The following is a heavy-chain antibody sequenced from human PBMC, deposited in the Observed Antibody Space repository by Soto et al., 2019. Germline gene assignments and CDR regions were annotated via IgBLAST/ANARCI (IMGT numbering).Heavy chain of an antibody. D-gene: IGHD3-10*01. CDR2: GSPPFRTS. CDR1: GVSFNNNG. CDR3: ARVLYYGSGSYSPYGMDV. V-gene: IGHV1-69*01. Sequence: QVQLVQSGAEVKKPGSSVKVSCKTSGVSFNNNGIGWVRQAPGHGLEWMGGGSPPFRTSNHARKFQGRISITADASTGTVNMELSSLTSEDTAQYYCARVLYYGSGSYSPYGMDVWGQGTTVTVSS. J-gene: IGHJ6*02.